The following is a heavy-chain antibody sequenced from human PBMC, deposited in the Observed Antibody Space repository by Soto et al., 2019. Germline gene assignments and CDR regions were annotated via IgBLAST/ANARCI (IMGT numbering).Heavy chain of an antibody. CDR1: GGSISTSNW. CDR2: VYRTGST. CDR3: ARARATIAAAATFDY. Sequence: SETLSLTCAVSGGSISTSNWWSWVRQPPGKGLEWIGEVYRTGSTNYNPSLESRLTISVDKSKNQFSLKLTSVTAADTAVYYCARARATIAAAATFDYWGQGTLVTVSS. V-gene: IGHV4-4*02. D-gene: IGHD6-13*01. J-gene: IGHJ4*02.